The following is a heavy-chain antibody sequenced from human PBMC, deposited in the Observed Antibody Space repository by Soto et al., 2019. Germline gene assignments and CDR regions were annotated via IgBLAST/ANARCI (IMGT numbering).Heavy chain of an antibody. J-gene: IGHJ6*02. CDR1: GFTSSSYG. Sequence: GGSLRLSCAASGFTSSSYGMHWVRQAPGKGLEWVAVISYDGSNKYYADSVKGRFTISRDNSKNTLYLQMNSLRAEDTAVYYCAKEHLELRAYYYGMDVWGQGTTVTVSS. D-gene: IGHD1-7*01. V-gene: IGHV3-30*18. CDR3: AKEHLELRAYYYGMDV. CDR2: ISYDGSNK.